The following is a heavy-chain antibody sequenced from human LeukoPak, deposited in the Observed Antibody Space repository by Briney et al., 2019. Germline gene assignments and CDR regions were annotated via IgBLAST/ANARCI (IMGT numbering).Heavy chain of an antibody. J-gene: IGHJ3*02. D-gene: IGHD2-2*01. CDR1: GYTFTSYD. CDR2: MNPNSGNT. Sequence: ASVKVSCKASGYTFTSYDINWVRQATGQGLEWMGWMNPNSGNTGYAQKFQGRVTMTRNTSISTAYMELSSLRSEDTAVYYFARGPCSSTSCKDAFDIWGQGTMVTVSS. CDR3: ARGPCSSTSCKDAFDI. V-gene: IGHV1-8*01.